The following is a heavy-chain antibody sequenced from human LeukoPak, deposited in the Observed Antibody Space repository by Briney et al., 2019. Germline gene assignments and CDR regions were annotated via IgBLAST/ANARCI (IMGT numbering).Heavy chain of an antibody. CDR2: INHSGNT. D-gene: IGHD5-12*01. Sequence: SETLSLTCAVYGGSFSGYYWSWIRQPPGKGLEWIGEINHSGNTKYNPSLKSRVTISVDTSKNQFSLKLNSATAADTAVYYCASRGGYRFRFTDYYYYYMDVWGNGTTVTVSS. V-gene: IGHV4-34*01. J-gene: IGHJ6*03. CDR1: GGSFSGYY. CDR3: ASRGGYRFRFTDYYYYYMDV.